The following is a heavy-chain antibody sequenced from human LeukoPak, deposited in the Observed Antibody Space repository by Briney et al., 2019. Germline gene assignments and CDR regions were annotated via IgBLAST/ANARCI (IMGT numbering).Heavy chain of an antibody. J-gene: IGHJ4*02. V-gene: IGHV3-23*01. CDR3: AKDYYFGY. CDR1: GFTFYNNA. CDR2: ISGSGGGT. Sequence: PGGSLRLSCAASGFTFYNNAVSWVRQAPGKGLEWVSSISGSGGGTYYADSVKGRFTVSRDNSKNTLFLQMNSLRVEDTAVYYCAKDYYFGYWGQGTLVTVSS.